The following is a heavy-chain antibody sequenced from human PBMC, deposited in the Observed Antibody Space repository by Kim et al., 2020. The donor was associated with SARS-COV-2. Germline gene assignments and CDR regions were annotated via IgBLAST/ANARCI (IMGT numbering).Heavy chain of an antibody. J-gene: IGHJ4*02. Sequence: SYTNYADSVKGRFTISRDNAKNSRYLQMNSLRAEDTAVYYCAGAVAGRGYWGQGTLVTVSS. CDR3: AGAVAGRGY. V-gene: IGHV3-11*05. D-gene: IGHD6-19*01. CDR2: SYT.